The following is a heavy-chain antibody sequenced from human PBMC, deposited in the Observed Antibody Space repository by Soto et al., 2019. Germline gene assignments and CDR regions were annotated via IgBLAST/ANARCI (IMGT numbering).Heavy chain of an antibody. CDR2: IYWDDDK. J-gene: IGHJ4*02. Sequence: QITLKESGPTLVKPTQTLTLTCTFSGFSLSSTRMAVGWIRQPPGKALEWLALIYWDDDKRYSPFLKSRLTITKDTSKHPVVLTMSNMDPVDTARYYCAHIVVAGLGYYFDYWGQGTLVTVSS. CDR3: AHIVVAGLGYYFDY. V-gene: IGHV2-5*02. D-gene: IGHD6-19*01. CDR1: GFSLSSTRMA.